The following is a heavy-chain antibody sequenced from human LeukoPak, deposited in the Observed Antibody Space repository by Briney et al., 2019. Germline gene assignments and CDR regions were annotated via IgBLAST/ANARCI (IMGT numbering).Heavy chain of an antibody. D-gene: IGHD3-22*01. Sequence: SETLSLTCAVSGYTISSGYYWGWIRQPPGKGLEWIGSIYHSGSTYYNPSLKSRVTISVDTSKNQFSLKLISVTAPDTAVYYCARRQYYYDSSGYYPIHAFDIWGQGTMVTVSS. CDR1: GYTISSGYY. V-gene: IGHV4-38-2*01. CDR2: IYHSGST. J-gene: IGHJ3*02. CDR3: ARRQYYYDSSGYYPIHAFDI.